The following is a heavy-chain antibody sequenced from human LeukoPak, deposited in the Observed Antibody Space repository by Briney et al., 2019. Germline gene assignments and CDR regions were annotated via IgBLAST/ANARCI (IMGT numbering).Heavy chain of an antibody. CDR1: GFTFSSYW. D-gene: IGHD3-22*01. CDR3: ARGEKYYYDSSGYSRV. CDR2: IKQDGSEK. V-gene: IGHV3-7*01. J-gene: IGHJ4*02. Sequence: GSLRLSCAASGFTFSSYWMSWVRQAPGKGLEWVANIKQDGSEKYYVDSVKGRFTISRDNAKNSLYLQMNSLRAEDTAVYYSARGEKYYYDSSGYSRVWGQGTLVTVSS.